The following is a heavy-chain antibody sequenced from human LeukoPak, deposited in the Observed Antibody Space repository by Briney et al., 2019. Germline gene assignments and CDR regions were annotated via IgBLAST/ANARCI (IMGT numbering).Heavy chain of an antibody. CDR1: GFTFSSHW. V-gene: IGHV3-7*01. J-gene: IGHJ4*02. CDR3: ARDWGWTTFDS. D-gene: IGHD3-16*01. Sequence: GGSLRLSCAASGFTFSSHWMTWVRQAPGKGLEFVANLNQDGNVWNYVDSVRGRFTISRDNAKNSVHLQLNSLRVEDTAAYYCARDWGWTTFDSWGQGTLVAVSS. CDR2: LNQDGNVW.